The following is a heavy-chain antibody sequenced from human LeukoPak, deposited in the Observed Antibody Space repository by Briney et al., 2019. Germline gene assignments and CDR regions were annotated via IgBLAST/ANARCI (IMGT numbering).Heavy chain of an antibody. J-gene: IGHJ6*01. V-gene: IGHV3-74*01. CDR2: IKRDGSGA. CDR3: ARSNGFGMDV. Sequence: GGSLRLSCAASGFTFSFNSMHWVRQGPGKGLVWVSGIKRDGSGATYADSVKGRVTISRDNAKNTLYLQMNSLRAEDTAVYYCARSNGFGMDVWGQGTTVTVSS. CDR1: GFTFSFNS. D-gene: IGHD2-8*01.